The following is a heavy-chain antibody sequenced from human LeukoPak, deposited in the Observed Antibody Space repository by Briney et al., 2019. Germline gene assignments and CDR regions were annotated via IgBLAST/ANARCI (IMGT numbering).Heavy chain of an antibody. CDR3: AQDWWGSYLS. Sequence: GSLRLSCAASGFTFATYAMHWVRQAPGKGLEYVSLIFGDGETTHYADSVKGRYTISRDNSNNSLYLQMNNLKTDDTAFYYCAQDWWGSYLSWGRGTLVTVSS. V-gene: IGHV3-43*02. D-gene: IGHD1-26*01. CDR2: IFGDGETT. J-gene: IGHJ4*02. CDR1: GFTFATYA.